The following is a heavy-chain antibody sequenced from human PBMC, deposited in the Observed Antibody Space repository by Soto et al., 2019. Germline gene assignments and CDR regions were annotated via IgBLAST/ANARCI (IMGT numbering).Heavy chain of an antibody. V-gene: IGHV3-11*06. J-gene: IGHJ4*02. CDR3: ARDRAGATEFDY. CDR1: GFTFSDYY. CDR2: ISSSSTYT. D-gene: IGHD1-26*01. Sequence: QVQLVESGGGLVKPGGSLRLSCAASGFTFSDYYMSWIRQAPGKGLEWVSYISSSSTYTNYADSVKGRFTISRDNAKNSLYLQMNSLRAEDTAVYYCARDRAGATEFDYWGQSTLVTVSS.